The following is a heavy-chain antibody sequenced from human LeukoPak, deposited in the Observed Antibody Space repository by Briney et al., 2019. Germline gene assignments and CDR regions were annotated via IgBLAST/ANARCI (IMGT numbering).Heavy chain of an antibody. D-gene: IGHD3-10*01. CDR1: GDSISTYS. Sequence: SETLSLTCTVSGDSISTYSWIWIRQPPGKGLECIGYISYSGSTNFNPSLQSRVTMSVATSKNQFSLKPNSVTAADTAVYYCAKAMSSAWNFDLWGRGTLATVSS. V-gene: IGHV4-59*01. CDR3: AKAMSSAWNFDL. J-gene: IGHJ2*01. CDR2: ISYSGST.